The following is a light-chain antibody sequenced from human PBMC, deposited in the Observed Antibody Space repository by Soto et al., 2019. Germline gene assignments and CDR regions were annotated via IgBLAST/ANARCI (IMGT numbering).Light chain of an antibody. CDR2: EAT. V-gene: IGLV2-23*01. Sequence: QSALTQPASVSGSPGQSITISCTGANSDIGTYDLVSWYQKHPDKAPKLIIYEATQRPSGVSSRFSGSRSGNTASLTISGLQTEDEADYYCCSYAGSSSRIFGGGTQLTVL. CDR1: NSDIGTYDL. CDR3: CSYAGSSSRI. J-gene: IGLJ2*01.